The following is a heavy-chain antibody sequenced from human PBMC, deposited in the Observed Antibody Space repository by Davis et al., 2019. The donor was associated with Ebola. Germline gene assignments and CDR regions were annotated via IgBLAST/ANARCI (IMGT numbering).Heavy chain of an antibody. CDR2: IRNKAYGGTT. D-gene: IGHD1-26*01. V-gene: IGHV3-49*04. CDR3: ARESGGGIDY. CDR1: GFNFGEYA. J-gene: IGHJ4*02. Sequence: GESLKISCTASGFNFGEYALTWVRQTPRKGLEWVGFIRNKAYGGTTEYAASVKGRFTISRDDSGNIAYLQINSLKIEDTAVYYCARESGGGIDYWGQGTLVTVSS.